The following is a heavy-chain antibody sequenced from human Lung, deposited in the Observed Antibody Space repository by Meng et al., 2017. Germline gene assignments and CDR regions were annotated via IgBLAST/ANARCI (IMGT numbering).Heavy chain of an antibody. V-gene: IGHV4-34*01. CDR1: VRSSSDYY. D-gene: IGHD4-11*01. J-gene: IGHJ4*02. Sequence: VQPQQWVAELWKTLETLSLTCVVSVRSSSDYYGSWVRQPPVKGLEWIGEITHSGSTNYTPSLESRVTISVDTSQNNLSLKLSSVTAADSAVYYCARGPTTMAHDFDYWGQGTLVTVSS. CDR3: ARGPTTMAHDFDY. CDR2: ITHSGST.